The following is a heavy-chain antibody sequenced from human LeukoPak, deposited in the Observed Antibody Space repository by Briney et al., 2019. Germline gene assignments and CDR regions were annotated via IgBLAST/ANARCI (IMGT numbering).Heavy chain of an antibody. J-gene: IGHJ4*02. CDR3: ARVMSVADPLFDY. Sequence: GRSLRLSCAASGFTFSSYAMHWVRQAPGKGLEWVAVISYDGSNKYYADSVKGRFTISRDNSKNTLYLQMNSLRAEDTAVYYCARVMSVADPLFDYWGQGTLVTVSS. V-gene: IGHV3-30-3*01. CDR2: ISYDGSNK. CDR1: GFTFSSYA. D-gene: IGHD6-19*01.